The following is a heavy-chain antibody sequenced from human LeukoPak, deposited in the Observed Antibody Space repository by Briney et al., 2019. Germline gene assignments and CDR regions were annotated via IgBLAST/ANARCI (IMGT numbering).Heavy chain of an antibody. V-gene: IGHV3-9*01. CDR2: ISWNSGSI. J-gene: IGHJ4*02. CDR3: AKDGPKYTSDYYDSSGYYYYFDY. D-gene: IGHD3-22*01. CDR1: GFTFDDYA. Sequence: GRSLRLSCAASGFTFDDYAMHWVRQAPGKGLEWVSGISWNSGSIGYADSVKGRFTISRDNAKSSLYLQMNSLRAEDTALYYCAKDGPKYTSDYYDSSGYYYYFDYWGQGTLVTVSS.